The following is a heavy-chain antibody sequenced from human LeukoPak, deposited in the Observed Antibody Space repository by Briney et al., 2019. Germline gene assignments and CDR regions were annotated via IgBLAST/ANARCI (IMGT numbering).Heavy chain of an antibody. D-gene: IGHD5-12*01. CDR1: GYTFTRNA. V-gene: IGHV1-18*01. Sequence: ASVKVSCKASGYTFTRNAMNWVRQAPGQGLEWMGWISAYNGNTNYAQKLQGRVTMTTDTSTSTAYMELRSLRSDDTAVYYCARGGYDLSFDYWGQGTLVTVSS. CDR3: ARGGYDLSFDY. CDR2: ISAYNGNT. J-gene: IGHJ4*02.